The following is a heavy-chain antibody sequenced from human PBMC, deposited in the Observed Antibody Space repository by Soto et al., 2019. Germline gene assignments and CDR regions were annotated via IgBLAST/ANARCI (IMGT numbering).Heavy chain of an antibody. CDR2: IIPIFGTA. J-gene: IGHJ6*02. Sequence: SVKVSCKASGGTFSSYAISCVRQAPGQGLEWMGGIIPIFGTANYVQKFQGRVTITADESTSTAYMELSSLRSEDTAVYYCARADTTVVTASYYYYGMDVWGQGTTVTVSS. D-gene: IGHD4-17*01. CDR1: GGTFSSYA. CDR3: ARADTTVVTASYYYYGMDV. V-gene: IGHV1-69*13.